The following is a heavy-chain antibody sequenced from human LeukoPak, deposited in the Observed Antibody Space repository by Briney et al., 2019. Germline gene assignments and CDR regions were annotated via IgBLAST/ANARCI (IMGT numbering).Heavy chain of an antibody. V-gene: IGHV3-53*01. CDR2: IYSGGST. D-gene: IGHD5-18*01. Sequence: PGGSLRLSCAASGFTFSSYGMHWVRQAPGKGLEWVSVIYSGGSTYYADSVKGRFTISRDNSKNTLYLQMNSLRAEDTAVYYCARDRIHYFDYWGQGTLVTVSS. J-gene: IGHJ4*02. CDR1: GFTFSSYG. CDR3: ARDRIHYFDY.